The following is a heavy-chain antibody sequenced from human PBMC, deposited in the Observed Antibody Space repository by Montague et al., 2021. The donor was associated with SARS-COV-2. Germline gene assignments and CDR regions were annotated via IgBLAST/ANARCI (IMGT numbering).Heavy chain of an antibody. CDR1: GFTFSSYE. J-gene: IGHJ3*02. D-gene: IGHD3-22*01. CDR2: ISSSGGTT. V-gene: IGHV3-48*03. Sequence: SLRLPCAASGFTFSSYEMNWVRQAPGKGLEWVSYISSSGGTTFYADSVRGRFTISRDNAKNSLYLQMNSLRAEDTAVYYCARESRITMLVVVITSAFDXWGQGTMVTVSS. CDR3: ARESRITMLVVVITSAFDX.